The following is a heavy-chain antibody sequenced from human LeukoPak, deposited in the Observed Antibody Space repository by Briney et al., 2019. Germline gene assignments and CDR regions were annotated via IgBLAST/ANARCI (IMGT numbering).Heavy chain of an antibody. Sequence: PSETLSLTCTVSGGSISSYYWSWIRQPPGKGLEWIGYIYYSGSTNYNPSLKSRVTISVDTSKNQFSLKLSSVTAADTAVYYCARQEEEAAAPDWYFDLWGRGTLVTVSS. J-gene: IGHJ2*01. CDR2: IYYSGST. V-gene: IGHV4-59*08. D-gene: IGHD6-13*01. CDR1: GGSISSYY. CDR3: ARQEEEAAAPDWYFDL.